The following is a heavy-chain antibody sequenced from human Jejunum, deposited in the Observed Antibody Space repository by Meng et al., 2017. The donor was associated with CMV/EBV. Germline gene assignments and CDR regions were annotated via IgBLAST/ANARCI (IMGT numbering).Heavy chain of an antibody. CDR3: AGGRVTYSSTSSLHF. V-gene: IGHV1-18*01. Sequence: RYRFPTYTITGVRQAPGQGLEWMGWINPYDGHTHFAESLQGRLPMTTDTSSSTAYMELRGLRSDDTAVYYCAGGRVTYSSTSSLHFWGQGSLVTVSS. J-gene: IGHJ4*02. D-gene: IGHD3-10*01. CDR1: RYRFPTYT. CDR2: INPYDGHT.